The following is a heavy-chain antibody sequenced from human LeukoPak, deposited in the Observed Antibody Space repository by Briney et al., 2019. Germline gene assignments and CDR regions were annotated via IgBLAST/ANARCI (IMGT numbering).Heavy chain of an antibody. Sequence: GGSLRLSCTVSGFTVSSDSMSWVRQAPGKGLEWVSFIYGGGSTHYSDSVKGRFTISRDNSKNTLYLQMNSLRAEDTAVYYCARDGLPARYLSYYYYYMDVWGEGTTVTVSS. CDR3: ARDGLPARYLSYYYYYMDV. D-gene: IGHD3-9*01. J-gene: IGHJ6*03. CDR2: IYGGGST. CDR1: GFTVSSDS. V-gene: IGHV3-53*05.